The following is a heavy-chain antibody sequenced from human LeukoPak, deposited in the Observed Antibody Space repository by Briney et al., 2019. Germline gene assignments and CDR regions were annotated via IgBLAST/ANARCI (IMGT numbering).Heavy chain of an antibody. V-gene: IGHV4-30-4*01. CDR1: GVSISSGDHY. D-gene: IGHD3-22*01. Sequence: SETLSLTCTVSGVSISSGDHYWSWIRQPPGKGLEWIGYTYYSGSTYYNPSLKSRVTISVDTSKNQFSLKLSSVTAADTAVYYCARPYYYDSRIDPWGQGTRVTVSS. J-gene: IGHJ5*02. CDR2: TYYSGST. CDR3: ARPYYYDSRIDP.